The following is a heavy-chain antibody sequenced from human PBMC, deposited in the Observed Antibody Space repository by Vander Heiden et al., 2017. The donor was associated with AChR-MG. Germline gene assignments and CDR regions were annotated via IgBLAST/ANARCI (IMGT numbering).Heavy chain of an antibody. V-gene: IGHV3-66*01. CDR3: ARGTTVTFSDY. D-gene: IGHD4-17*01. Sequence: EVQLVESGGGLVQPGGSLRLSCAASGFTVSSNYMTWVRQAPGKGLEWVSVIYSGGSTYYADSVKGRFTISRDNSKNTLYLQMNSRRAEDTAVYYCARGTTVTFSDYWGQGTLVTVSS. CDR2: IYSGGST. CDR1: GFTVSSNY. J-gene: IGHJ4*02.